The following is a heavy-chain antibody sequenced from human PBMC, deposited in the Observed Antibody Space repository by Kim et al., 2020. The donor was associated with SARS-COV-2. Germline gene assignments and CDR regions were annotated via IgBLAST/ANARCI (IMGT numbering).Heavy chain of an antibody. Sequence: SETLSLTCTVSGGSITSISYYWGWIRQTPGEKMEWIGSMYHTGSSYYNPSLKSRVTISVDTSKNQFFLNVRSVTAADTAVYYCARSWFGELFHGCCDPWG. CDR3: ARSWFGELFHGCCDP. V-gene: IGHV4-39*01. CDR2: MYHTGSS. J-gene: IGHJ5*02. D-gene: IGHD3-10*01. CDR1: GGSITSISYY.